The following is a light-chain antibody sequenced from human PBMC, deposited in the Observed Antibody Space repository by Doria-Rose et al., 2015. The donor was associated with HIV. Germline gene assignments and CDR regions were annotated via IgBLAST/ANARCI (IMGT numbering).Light chain of an antibody. Sequence: EIVLTQSPGTLSLSPGERATLSCRASQSFSCTYLAWYQQKPSQAPRLLIYDGSTRATGIPDRFSASGSGTDFTLTINSLEPEDFALYYCHQYGTSWTFGQGTKVEI. CDR3: HQYGTSWT. CDR1: QSFSCTY. V-gene: IGKV3-20*01. CDR2: DGS. J-gene: IGKJ1*01.